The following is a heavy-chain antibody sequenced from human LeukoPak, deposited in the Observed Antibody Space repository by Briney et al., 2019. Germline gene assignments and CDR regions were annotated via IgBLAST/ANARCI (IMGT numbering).Heavy chain of an antibody. CDR3: SREEYSSASGAYYYYMDV. D-gene: IGHD6-6*01. Sequence: PGGSLRLSCAASGFTFSSYSMNWVRQAPGKGLEWVSSISSSSSYIYYADSVKGRFTLSRDNAKNSLYMQMNSLRAEDTAVYYCSREEYSSASGAYYYYMDVWGKGTTVTVSS. CDR2: ISSSSSYI. V-gene: IGHV3-21*01. J-gene: IGHJ6*03. CDR1: GFTFSSYS.